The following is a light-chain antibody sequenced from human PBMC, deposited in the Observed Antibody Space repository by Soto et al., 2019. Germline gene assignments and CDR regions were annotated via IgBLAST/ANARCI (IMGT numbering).Light chain of an antibody. CDR3: MQALQTPWT. V-gene: IGKV2-28*01. CDR2: LGS. J-gene: IGKJ1*01. Sequence: DIVMTQSPLSLPVTPGEPASISCRSSQSLLYSIGYNYLDWYLQKPGQSPQLLIYLGSNRASGVPDRFSGSVSGTDFTLKISRVEAEDVGVYYCMQALQTPWTFGQGTKVDIK. CDR1: QSLLYSIGYNY.